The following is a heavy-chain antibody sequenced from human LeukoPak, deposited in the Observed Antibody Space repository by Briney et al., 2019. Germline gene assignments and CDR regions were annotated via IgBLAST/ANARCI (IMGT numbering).Heavy chain of an antibody. J-gene: IGHJ3*01. CDR2: IYYSGTT. Sequence: SETLSLTCTVSGGSFSSSDYYWGWIRQPPGKGLEWIGSIYYSGTTYYNPSLKSRVTISVDTSKNQFSLKLRSVTAADTAVYYCARGGGVGSGSWYEPDAFHVWGQGPMVTVSS. CDR1: GGSFSSSDYY. D-gene: IGHD6-13*01. CDR3: ARGGGVGSGSWYEPDAFHV. V-gene: IGHV4-39*07.